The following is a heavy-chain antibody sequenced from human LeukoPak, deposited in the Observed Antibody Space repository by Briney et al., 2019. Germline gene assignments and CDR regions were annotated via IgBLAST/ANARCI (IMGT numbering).Heavy chain of an antibody. D-gene: IGHD6-13*01. CDR3: ARGFRTVAAAGTD. V-gene: IGHV1-69*13. CDR1: GGIFSNYA. CDR2: IIPLFNTT. J-gene: IGHJ4*02. Sequence: SVKVSCKASGGIFSNYAISWVRQAPGKGLEWMGGIIPLFNTTNYAQKFQGRVTIIADASTSTAYMELSSLRSEDTAVYYCARGFRTVAAAGTDWGQGTLVTVSS.